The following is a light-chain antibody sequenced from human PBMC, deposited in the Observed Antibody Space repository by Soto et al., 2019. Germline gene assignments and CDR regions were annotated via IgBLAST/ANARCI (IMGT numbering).Light chain of an antibody. CDR3: RSYTSSSTPV. J-gene: IGLJ3*02. CDR1: SSDVGGYNY. Sequence: QSALTQPASVSGSPGQSITISCTGTSSDVGGYNYVSWYQQHPGKAPKLMIYEVSNRPSGVSNRFSGSKSGNTASLTISVLQAEDEADYYCRSYTSSSTPVFGGGTKLTVL. CDR2: EVS. V-gene: IGLV2-14*01.